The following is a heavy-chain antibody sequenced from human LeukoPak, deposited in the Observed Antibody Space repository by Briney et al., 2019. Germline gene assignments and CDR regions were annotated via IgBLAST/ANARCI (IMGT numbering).Heavy chain of an antibody. Sequence: SETLSLTCTVSGGSISSSSYYWGWIRQPPGKGLEWIGSIYYSGSTYYNPSLKSRFTISVDTSKNQFSLKLSSVTAADTAVYYCARLSIAARPRDYWGQGTLVTVSS. D-gene: IGHD6-6*01. V-gene: IGHV4-39*01. J-gene: IGHJ4*02. CDR3: ARLSIAARPRDY. CDR2: IYYSGST. CDR1: GGSISSSSYY.